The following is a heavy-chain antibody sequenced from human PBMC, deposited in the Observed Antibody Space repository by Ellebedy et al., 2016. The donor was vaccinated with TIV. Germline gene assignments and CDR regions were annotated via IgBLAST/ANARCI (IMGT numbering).Heavy chain of an antibody. CDR1: GLTFNIYV. J-gene: IGHJ4*02. D-gene: IGHD2-15*01. CDR2: ISGSVVRT. CDR3: AADRSCSGGNCYWVDY. Sequence: GESLKISCAASGLTFNIYVMNWVRPAPGKGLEWVSTISGSVVRTHYADSVRGRFTISRDNSKNTLYLQVNSLRAEDTAVYYCAADRSCSGGNCYWVDYWGQGTLVTVSS. V-gene: IGHV3-23*01.